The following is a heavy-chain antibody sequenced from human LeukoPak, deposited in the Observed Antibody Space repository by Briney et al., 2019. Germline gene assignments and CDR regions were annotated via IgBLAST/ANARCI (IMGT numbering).Heavy chain of an antibody. CDR3: ARDKYGSGNFDGS. J-gene: IGHJ5*02. CDR2: ISGSGGST. Sequence: PGGSLRLSCAASGFTFSNSALSWVRQAPGKGLEWVSDISGSGGSTYYADSVKGRFTISRDNAKNSLYLQMNSLRAEDTAVYYCARDKYGSGNFDGSWGQGTLVTVSS. CDR1: GFTFSNSA. V-gene: IGHV3-23*01. D-gene: IGHD3-10*01.